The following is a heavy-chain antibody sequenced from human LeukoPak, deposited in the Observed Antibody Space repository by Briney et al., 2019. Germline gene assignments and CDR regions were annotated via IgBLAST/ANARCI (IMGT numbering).Heavy chain of an antibody. D-gene: IGHD1-26*01. CDR3: ARDSGSGNNNY. CDR2: ISAGNGNT. Sequence: ASVKVSCTASGYTFTSYAIHWVRQAPGQRLEWMGWISAGNGNTKYSQNFQGRVTFISNTSATTAFMELSSLRSEDAAVYYCARDSGSGNNNYWGQGTLVTVSS. CDR1: GYTFTSYA. V-gene: IGHV1-3*01. J-gene: IGHJ4*02.